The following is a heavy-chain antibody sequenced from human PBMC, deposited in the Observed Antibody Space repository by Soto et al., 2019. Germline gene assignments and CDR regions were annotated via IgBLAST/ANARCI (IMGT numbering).Heavy chain of an antibody. CDR3: ARRYGSAFDI. J-gene: IGHJ3*02. D-gene: IGHD1-26*01. Sequence: SETLSLTCTVSGGSIMSYFWSWIRQPPWKGLEWIGYIYSSGSTNYNPSLKSRVTISVDTSKNQFSLKLSSVTAADTAVYYCARRYGSAFDIWGQGTMVTVS. CDR1: GGSIMSYF. CDR2: IYSSGST. V-gene: IGHV4-59*08.